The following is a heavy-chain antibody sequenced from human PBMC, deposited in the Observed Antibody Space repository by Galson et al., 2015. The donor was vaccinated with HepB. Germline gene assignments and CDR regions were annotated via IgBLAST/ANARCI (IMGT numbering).Heavy chain of an antibody. CDR2: IIPIFGTA. CDR3: ARDPTDYGDYVDWFDP. D-gene: IGHD4-17*01. CDR1: GGTFSSYA. J-gene: IGHJ5*02. Sequence: SVKVSCKASGGTFSSYAISWVRQAPGQGLGWMGGIIPIFGTANYAQKFQGRVTITADESTSTAYMELSSLRSEDTAVYYCARDPTDYGDYVDWFDPWGQGTLVTVSS. V-gene: IGHV1-69*13.